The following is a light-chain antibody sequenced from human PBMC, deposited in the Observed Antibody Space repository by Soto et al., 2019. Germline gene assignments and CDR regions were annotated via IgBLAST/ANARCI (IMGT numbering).Light chain of an antibody. CDR3: SSYTSSRTL. CDR2: DVS. Sequence: QSVLTQPASVSGSPGQSITISRPGASSDVGGYKYVSWYQQHPGKAPKLIIYDVSDRPSGISNRFSGSKSGNKASLTISGLQAEDEADYYCSSYTSSRTLFGTGTKVTVL. V-gene: IGLV2-14*01. J-gene: IGLJ1*01. CDR1: SSDVGGYKY.